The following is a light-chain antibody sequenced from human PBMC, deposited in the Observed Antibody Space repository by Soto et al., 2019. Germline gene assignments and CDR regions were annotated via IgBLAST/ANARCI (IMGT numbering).Light chain of an antibody. CDR2: ENN. Sequence: QSVLTQPPSVSAAPGQKVTISCSGSSPNIGNNYASWYQQLPGTAPKLLIYENNKRPSGIPDQFSGSKSGTSATLGITGLQTGDEADYYCGTWDSSLSAGVFGGGTKLTVL. CDR3: GTWDSSLSAGV. V-gene: IGLV1-51*02. CDR1: SPNIGNNY. J-gene: IGLJ3*02.